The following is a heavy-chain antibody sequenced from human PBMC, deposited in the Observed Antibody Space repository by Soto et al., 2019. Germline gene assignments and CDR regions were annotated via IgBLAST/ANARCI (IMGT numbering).Heavy chain of an antibody. D-gene: IGHD2-8*01. Sequence: ALVKVSCKASGYSFTDYHIHWVRQAPGQGLEWLGRINPKSGGTSTAQKFQGWVTTATDTSISTASMELTRLTSDDTAIYYCARGDSTDCSNGVCSFFYNHDMDVWGQGTTVTVSS. CDR2: INPKSGGT. J-gene: IGHJ6*02. CDR1: GYSFTDYH. V-gene: IGHV1-2*04. CDR3: ARGDSTDCSNGVCSFFYNHDMDV.